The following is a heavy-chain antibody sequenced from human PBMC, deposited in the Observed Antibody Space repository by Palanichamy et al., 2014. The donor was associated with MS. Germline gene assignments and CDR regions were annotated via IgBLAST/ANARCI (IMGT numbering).Heavy chain of an antibody. CDR1: GYSFTSYW. J-gene: IGHJ4*02. Sequence: EVQLVQSGAEVKKPEESLKISCKGSGYSFTSYWIAWVRQMPGKGLEWMGIIYPGDSDTRYSPSFQDQVTISADKSFSTAYLQWSSLKASDTAMYYCARGPRGRDGYINFDYWGQGTLVTVSS. D-gene: IGHD5-24*01. CDR3: ARGPRGRDGYINFDY. CDR2: IYPGDSDT. V-gene: IGHV5-51*01.